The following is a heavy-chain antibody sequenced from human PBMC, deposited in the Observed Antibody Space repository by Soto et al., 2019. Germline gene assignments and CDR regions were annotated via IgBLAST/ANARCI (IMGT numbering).Heavy chain of an antibody. V-gene: IGHV4-31*11. J-gene: IGHJ4*02. Sequence: PSETLSLTCAVSGGSISSGGYYWSWFRQHPGKGLEWIGYIYYSGSTYYNPSLKSRVTISVDTSKNQFSLKLSSVTAADTAVYYCARDCYNLPFDYWGQGTLVTVSS. CDR3: ARDCYNLPFDY. D-gene: IGHD2-15*01. CDR1: GGSISSGGYY. CDR2: IYYSGST.